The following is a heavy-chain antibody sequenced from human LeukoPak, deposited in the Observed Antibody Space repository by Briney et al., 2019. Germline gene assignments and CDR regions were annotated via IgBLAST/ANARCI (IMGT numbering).Heavy chain of an antibody. J-gene: IGHJ5*02. V-gene: IGHV3-48*01. Sequence: GGSLRLSCAASGFTFSSYSMNWVRQAPGKGLEWVSYVSSSSNTIYYADSVKGRFTISRDNAKNSLYLQMNSLRAEDTAVYYCAKDRVVRGVTWFDPWGQGTLVTVSS. D-gene: IGHD3-10*01. CDR3: AKDRVVRGVTWFDP. CDR1: GFTFSSYS. CDR2: VSSSSNTI.